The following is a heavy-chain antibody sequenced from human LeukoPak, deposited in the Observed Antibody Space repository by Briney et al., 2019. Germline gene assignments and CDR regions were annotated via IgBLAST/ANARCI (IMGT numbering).Heavy chain of an antibody. D-gene: IGHD6-19*01. V-gene: IGHV4-34*01. CDR2: INHSGST. J-gene: IGHJ3*02. CDR1: GGSFSGYY. Sequence: SETLSLTCAVYGGSFSGYYWSWIRQPPGKGLEWIGEINHSGSTNYNPSLKSRVTISVDTSKNQFSLKLSSVTAAGTAVYYCARGVAVAGHAFDIWGQGTMVTVSS. CDR3: ARGVAVAGHAFDI.